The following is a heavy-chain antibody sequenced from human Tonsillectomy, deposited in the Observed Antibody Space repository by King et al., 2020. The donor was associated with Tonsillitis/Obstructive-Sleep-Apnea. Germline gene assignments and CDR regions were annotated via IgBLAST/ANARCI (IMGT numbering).Heavy chain of an antibody. Sequence: QLQLQESGPGLVKPSETLSLTCTVSGGSISSYYWSWIRQPPGKGLEWIGYIYYSGSTNYNPSLKSRVTISVDTSKNQFSLKLSSVTAADTAVYYCASVPYSGSYQHWGQGTLVTVSS. CDR2: IYYSGST. D-gene: IGHD1-26*01. J-gene: IGHJ1*01. CDR1: GGSISSYY. CDR3: ASVPYSGSYQH. V-gene: IGHV4-59*08.